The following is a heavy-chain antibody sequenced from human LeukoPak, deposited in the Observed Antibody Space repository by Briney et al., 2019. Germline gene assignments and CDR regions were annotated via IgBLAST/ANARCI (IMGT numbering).Heavy chain of an antibody. CDR1: GGTFRSYT. CDR3: ATKADSSGYYYDY. Sequence: SVKVSCKASGGTFRSYTISWVRQAPGQGLEWMGRIIPILGIANYAQKFQGRVTITADKSTSTAYMELSSLRSEDTAVYYCATKADSSGYYYDYWGQGTLVTVSS. J-gene: IGHJ4*02. V-gene: IGHV1-69*02. D-gene: IGHD3-22*01. CDR2: IIPILGIA.